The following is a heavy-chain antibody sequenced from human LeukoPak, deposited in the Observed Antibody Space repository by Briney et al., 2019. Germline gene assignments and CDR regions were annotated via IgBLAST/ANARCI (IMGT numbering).Heavy chain of an antibody. Sequence: PGGSLRLSCAASGFTFSSYSMNWVRQAPGKGLEWVSSISSSSSYIYYADSMKGRFTISRDNAKNSLYLQMNSLRAEDTAVYYCASDRITIFGVVTRYYFDYWGQGTLVTVSS. CDR2: ISSSSSYI. V-gene: IGHV3-21*01. CDR1: GFTFSSYS. CDR3: ASDRITIFGVVTRYYFDY. D-gene: IGHD3-3*01. J-gene: IGHJ4*02.